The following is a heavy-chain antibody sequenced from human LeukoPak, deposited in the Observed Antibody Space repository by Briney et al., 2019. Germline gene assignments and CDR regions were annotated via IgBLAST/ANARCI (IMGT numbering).Heavy chain of an antibody. Sequence: ASVKVSCKASGGTFSSYAINWVRQAPGQALEWMGGIIPVFCSSIYAQKFQGRVTMTEDTSTDTACLELSSLRSEDTAVYYCATDGIYDSSGYYDYWGQGTPVTVSS. V-gene: IGHV1-69*06. J-gene: IGHJ4*02. CDR3: ATDGIYDSSGYYDY. CDR1: GGTFSSYA. CDR2: IIPVFCSS. D-gene: IGHD3-22*01.